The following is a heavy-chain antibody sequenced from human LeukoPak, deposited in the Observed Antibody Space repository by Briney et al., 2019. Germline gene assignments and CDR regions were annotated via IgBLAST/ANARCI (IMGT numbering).Heavy chain of an antibody. CDR1: GFTFSSYG. J-gene: IGHJ6*02. CDR3: AKGLLRVLWFGELFSYYGMDV. CDR2: ISYDGSNK. D-gene: IGHD3-10*01. Sequence: GSLRLSCAASGFTFSSYGMHWVRQAPGKGREWVAVISYDGSNKYYADSVKGRFTISRDNSKNTLYLQMNSLRAEDTAVYYCAKGLLRVLWFGELFSYYGMDVWGQGTTVTVSS. V-gene: IGHV3-30*18.